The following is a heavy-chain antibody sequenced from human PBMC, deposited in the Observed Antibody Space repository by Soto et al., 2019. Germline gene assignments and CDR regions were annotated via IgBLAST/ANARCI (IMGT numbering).Heavy chain of an antibody. V-gene: IGHV3-48*01. D-gene: IGHD4-17*01. CDR1: GFTFSSYS. Sequence: EVQLVESGGDLVQPGGSLRLSCAASGFTFSSYSMNWVRQAPGKGLEWVSYISYSSTIYYADSVKGRFTISRDNAKNSLYLQMNSLRAEDTAVSYCARDVGDYGDYYYGMDVWVQGTTVTVSS. J-gene: IGHJ6*02. CDR2: ISYSSTI. CDR3: ARDVGDYGDYYYGMDV.